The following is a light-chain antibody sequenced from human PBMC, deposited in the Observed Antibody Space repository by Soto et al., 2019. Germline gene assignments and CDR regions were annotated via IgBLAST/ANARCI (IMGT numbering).Light chain of an antibody. Sequence: QSALTQPASVSGSPGQSITISCTGSSSDIGDYDYVSWYQQHPGKAPKVLISEVSNRPSGGSNRFSGSKSGNTASLTISGLQAEDEADYYCNSYATGNTRVFGTGTKVTVL. V-gene: IGLV2-14*01. J-gene: IGLJ1*01. CDR1: SSDIGDYDY. CDR2: EVS. CDR3: NSYATGNTRV.